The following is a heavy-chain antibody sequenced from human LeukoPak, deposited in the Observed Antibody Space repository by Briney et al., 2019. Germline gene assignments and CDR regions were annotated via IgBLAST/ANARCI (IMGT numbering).Heavy chain of an antibody. CDR3: ARVSLDYYYYMDV. V-gene: IGHV3-11*04. CDR1: GFTFSDYY. Sequence: PGGSLRLSCAASGFTFSDYYMSWIRQAPGKGLEWVSYISSSGSTIYYADSVKGRFTISRDNAKNSLYLQMNSLRAEDTAVYYCARVSLDYYYYMDVWGKGTTVTVSS. CDR2: ISSSGSTI. J-gene: IGHJ6*03.